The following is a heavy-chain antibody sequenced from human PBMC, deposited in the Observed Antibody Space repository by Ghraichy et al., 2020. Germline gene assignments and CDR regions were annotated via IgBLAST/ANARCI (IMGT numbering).Heavy chain of an antibody. CDR1: GYSINRGAYY. CDR2: FYYRGTT. CDR3: ARHYYGSGSYYNGPFDY. D-gene: IGHD3-10*01. J-gene: IGHJ4*02. V-gene: IGHV4-30-4*01. Sequence: SETLSLTCSVFGYSINRGAYYWSWLRQRPGEGLEWIGFFYYRGTTRYSPSVTGRARISVDTSKNQFSLNLTSVSAADTAVYYCARHYYGSGSYYNGPFDYWSQGTLVTVSS.